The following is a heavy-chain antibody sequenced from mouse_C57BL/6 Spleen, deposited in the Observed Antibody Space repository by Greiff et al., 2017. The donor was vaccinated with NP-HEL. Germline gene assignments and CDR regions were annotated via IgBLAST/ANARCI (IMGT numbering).Heavy chain of an antibody. Sequence: QVQLQQSGAELVKPGASVKLSCKASGYTFTSYWMHWVKQRPGQGLEWIGMIHPNSGSTNYNEKFKSKATLTVDKSSSTAYMQLSSLTSEDSAVYYCAGGGDGYYLAWFAYWGQGTLVTVSA. V-gene: IGHV1-64*01. CDR1: GYTFTSYW. J-gene: IGHJ3*01. CDR3: AGGGDGYYLAWFAY. CDR2: IHPNSGST. D-gene: IGHD2-3*01.